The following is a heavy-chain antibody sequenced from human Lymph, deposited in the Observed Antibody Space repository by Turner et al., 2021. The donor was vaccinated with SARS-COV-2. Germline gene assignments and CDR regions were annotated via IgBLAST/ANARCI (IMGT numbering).Heavy chain of an antibody. Sequence: QVQLQESGPILVKPLETLSLTCTVSGGSMNSKYWSWIRQPPGKRLEWIGYIYYRGSTNYNPSLKSRVTISVDTSKNQFSLKLTSVTAADTAIYYCARETVNNWVDPWGQGILVTVSS. J-gene: IGHJ5*02. D-gene: IGHD2-21*02. CDR1: GGSMNSKY. CDR3: ARETVNNWVDP. CDR2: IYYRGST. V-gene: IGHV4-59*01.